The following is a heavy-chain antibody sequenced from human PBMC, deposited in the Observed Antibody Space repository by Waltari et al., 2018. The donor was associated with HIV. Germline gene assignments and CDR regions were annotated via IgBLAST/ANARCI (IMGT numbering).Heavy chain of an antibody. CDR2: INSDGSST. D-gene: IGHD2-21*01. J-gene: IGHJ4*02. CDR1: GFTFSSYW. V-gene: IGHV3-74*01. CDR3: ARGLYCGGDCYEGGFDY. Sequence: EVQLVESGGGLVQPGGSLRLSCAASGFTFSSYWMHWVRQAPGKGLVWVSRINSDGSSTSYADSVKGRFTISRDNAKNTLYLQMNSLRAEDTAVYYCARGLYCGGDCYEGGFDYWGQGTLVTVSS.